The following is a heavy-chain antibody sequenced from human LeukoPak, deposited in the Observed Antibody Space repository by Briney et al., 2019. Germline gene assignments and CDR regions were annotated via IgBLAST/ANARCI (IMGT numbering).Heavy chain of an antibody. CDR1: GFTFGDYA. CDR3: TREGPTKSDY. Sequence: GGSLRLSCTASGFTFGDYAMSWIRQAPGKGLEWVGFIRSKAYGETADYAASVKGRFTISRDDSKSIAYLQMNSLKTEDTAVYYCTREGPTKSDYWGQGTLVTVSS. J-gene: IGHJ4*02. V-gene: IGHV3-49*03. CDR2: IRSKAYGETA. D-gene: IGHD1/OR15-1a*01.